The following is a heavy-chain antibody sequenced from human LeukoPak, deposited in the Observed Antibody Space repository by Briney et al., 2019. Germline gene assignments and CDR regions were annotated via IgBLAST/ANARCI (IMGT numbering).Heavy chain of an antibody. V-gene: IGHV4-61*01. CDR1: GGSVSSGSYY. D-gene: IGHD3-22*01. CDR2: IYYSGST. Sequence: PSETLSLTCTVSGGSVSSGSYYWSWIRQPPGKGLEWIGYIYYSGSTNYNPSLKSRVTISVDTSKNQFSLKLSSVTAADTAVYYCARADSSGYYYPWDYWDQGTLVTVPS. J-gene: IGHJ4*02. CDR3: ARADSSGYYYPWDY.